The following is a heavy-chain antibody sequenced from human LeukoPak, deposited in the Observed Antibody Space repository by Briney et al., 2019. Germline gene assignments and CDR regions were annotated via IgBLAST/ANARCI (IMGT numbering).Heavy chain of an antibody. V-gene: IGHV3-15*01. J-gene: IGHJ4*02. CDR2: IKSKTDGGTT. D-gene: IGHD2-21*01. CDR1: GFTFSDYY. Sequence: GGSLRLSCAASGFTFSDYYMSWIRQAPGKGLEWVGRIKSKTDGGTTDYAAPVKGRFTISRDDSKNTLYLQMNSLKTEDTAVYYCTTDTYCGGDCYAYYFDYWGQGTLVTVSS. CDR3: TTDTYCGGDCYAYYFDY.